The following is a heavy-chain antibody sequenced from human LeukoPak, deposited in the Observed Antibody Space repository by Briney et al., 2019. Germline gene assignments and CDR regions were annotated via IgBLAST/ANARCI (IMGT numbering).Heavy chain of an antibody. CDR3: ARGYCSGGSCYFGPGGYYYYYYMDV. CDR2: INPSGGST. Sequence: ASLKVSCKASGYTFTSYYMHWVRQAPGQGLEWMGIINPSGGSTSYAQKFQGRVTMTRDMSTSTVYMELSSLRSEDTAVYYCARGYCSGGSCYFGPGGYYYYYYMDVWGKGTTVTVSS. D-gene: IGHD2-15*01. CDR1: GYTFTSYY. V-gene: IGHV1-46*01. J-gene: IGHJ6*03.